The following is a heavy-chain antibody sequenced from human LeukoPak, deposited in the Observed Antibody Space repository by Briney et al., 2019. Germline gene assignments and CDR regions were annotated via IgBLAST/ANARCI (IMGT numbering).Heavy chain of an antibody. CDR1: GGSFSGYY. CDR3: ARGFCSSTSCDASDAFDV. J-gene: IGHJ3*01. CDR2: INHRGII. Sequence: SGTLSLTCAVYGGSFSGYYWSWIRQPPGKGLEWIGEINHRGIIDYNPSLKSRVTISVDTSKNHFSLKPSSVTAADTAVYYCARGFCSSTSCDASDAFDVWGQGTMVTVSS. D-gene: IGHD2-2*01. V-gene: IGHV4-34*01.